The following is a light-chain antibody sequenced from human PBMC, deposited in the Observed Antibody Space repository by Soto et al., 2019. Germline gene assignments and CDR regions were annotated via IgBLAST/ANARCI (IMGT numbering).Light chain of an antibody. CDR1: QSISSY. CDR3: QQSYSTLLIT. V-gene: IGKV1-39*01. J-gene: IGKJ4*01. Sequence: DIQMTQSPSSLSASVGDRVTITCRASQSISSYLNWYQQKPGKAPKLLIYAASSLQSGVPSRFSGSGSGTDFTLTISSLQPEDFATYYCQQSYSTLLITFGGGTKLDIK. CDR2: AAS.